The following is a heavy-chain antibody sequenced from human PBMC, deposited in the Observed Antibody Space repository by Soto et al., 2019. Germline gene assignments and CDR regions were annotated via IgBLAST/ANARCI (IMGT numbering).Heavy chain of an antibody. V-gene: IGHV3-23*01. CDR2: LYGSGGGI. Sequence: EVQLLESGGGLVQPGGSLRLSCAASGFTFSNYAMIWARQAPGRGLEWVSGLYGSGGGIFYADSVKGRFTISRDNSDNWEHLHRNSLRGEDTAVQYVATDSFSTDGVRLLEHWAQGTVVTVSS. CDR3: ATDSFSTDGVRLLEH. D-gene: IGHD3-3*01. CDR1: GFTFSNYA. J-gene: IGHJ1*01.